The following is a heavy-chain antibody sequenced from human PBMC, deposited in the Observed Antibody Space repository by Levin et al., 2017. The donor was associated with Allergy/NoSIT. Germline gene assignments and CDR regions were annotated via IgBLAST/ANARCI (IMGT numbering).Heavy chain of an antibody. J-gene: IGHJ1*01. Sequence: ASVKVSCKSSGYSFSSYGVVWVRQAPGQGLEWVGWINAYNGQTDYAQIFQDRVTMTRDVTTGTAYMELKSLTSDDTAVYYCASSLRDPTAHRYCSGYLPQWGPGKLVVVSS. D-gene: IGHD6-25*01. CDR1: GYSFSSYG. V-gene: IGHV1-18*01. CDR3: ASSLRDPTAHRYCSGYLPQ. CDR2: INAYNGQT.